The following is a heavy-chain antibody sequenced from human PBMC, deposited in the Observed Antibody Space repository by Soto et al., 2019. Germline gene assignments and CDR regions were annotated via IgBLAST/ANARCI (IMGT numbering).Heavy chain of an antibody. J-gene: IGHJ5*02. V-gene: IGHV2-5*01. CDR2: VYLNDDK. D-gene: IGHD6-19*01. CDR1: VFSHDTNGMG. Sequence: PTLVAPKRTVLLTFTSCVFSHDTNGMGVGWIRQPPGKALEWPALVYLNDDKRFSPSLWGRITITKDTSNNQVVLTLTNVGPDDTATYYCAHSQGANSGWYGGSAPWVPGTLVTVS. CDR3: AHSQGANSGWYGGSAP.